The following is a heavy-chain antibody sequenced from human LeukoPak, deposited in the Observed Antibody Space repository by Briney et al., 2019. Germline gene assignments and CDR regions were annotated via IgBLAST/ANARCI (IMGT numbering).Heavy chain of an antibody. V-gene: IGHV3-11*01. J-gene: IGHJ5*02. Sequence: NPGGSLRLSCAASGFTFSDYYMSWIRQAPGKGLEWVSYISSSGSTIYYADSVKGRFTISRDNAKNSLYLQMNSLRAEDTAVYYCARRYYDTNWFDPWGQGTLVTVSS. D-gene: IGHD3-22*01. CDR3: ARRYYDTNWFDP. CDR2: ISSSGSTI. CDR1: GFTFSDYY.